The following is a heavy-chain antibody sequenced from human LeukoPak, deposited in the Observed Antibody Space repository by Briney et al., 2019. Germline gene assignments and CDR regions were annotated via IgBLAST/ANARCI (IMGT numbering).Heavy chain of an antibody. CDR1: GVTVSSNY. V-gene: IGHV3-53*01. Sequence: TGGALRLSCAASGVTVSSNYVSWVRQAPGEGLEWGSVIYSGGSTYYAATVKGRFTISRDHSKNTLYLQMNSLRAEDTAVYYCARVEGSSGYYQPWGQGTLVTVSS. J-gene: IGHJ5*02. D-gene: IGHD3-22*01. CDR3: ARVEGSSGYYQP. CDR2: IYSGGST.